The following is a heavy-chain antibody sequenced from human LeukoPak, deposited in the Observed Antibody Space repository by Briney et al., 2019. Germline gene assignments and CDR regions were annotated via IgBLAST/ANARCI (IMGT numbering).Heavy chain of an antibody. CDR2: MTGAAETT. CDR3: AKGAEIDH. J-gene: IGHJ4*02. CDR1: GFNFKNFA. V-gene: IGHV3-23*01. Sequence: GGSLRLSCAGSGFNFKNFAMSLVRQAPGEGVEWISAMTGAAETTYYEESVKGRFTISRDYSKSMVFVQMNSLRVEATAIYYCAKGAEIDHWGQGTLVTVSS.